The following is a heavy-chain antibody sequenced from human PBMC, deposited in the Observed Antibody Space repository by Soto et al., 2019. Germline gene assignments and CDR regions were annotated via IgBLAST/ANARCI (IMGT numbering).Heavy chain of an antibody. CDR2: IIPIFGTA. J-gene: IGHJ5*02. CDR3: AREMRLRATSSPRWFDP. CDR1: GGTFSSYA. D-gene: IGHD1-26*01. V-gene: IGHV1-69*13. Sequence: SVKVSCPASGGTFSSYAISWVLQAPGQGLEWMGGIIPIFGTANYAQKFQGRVTITADESTSTAYMELSSLRSEDTAVYYCAREMRLRATSSPRWFDPWGQGPLVTLSS.